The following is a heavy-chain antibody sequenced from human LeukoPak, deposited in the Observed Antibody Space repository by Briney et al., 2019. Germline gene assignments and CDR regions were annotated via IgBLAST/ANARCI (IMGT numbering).Heavy chain of an antibody. CDR1: GGSISSGSYY. Sequence: PSETLSLTCTVSGGSISSGSYYWSWIRQPAGKGLEWIGRIYTSGSTNYNPSLKCRVTISVDTSKNQFSLKLSSVTAADTAVYYCARDFGTAHATGPPIHYGMDVWGQGTTVTVSS. CDR3: ARDFGTAHATGPPIHYGMDV. D-gene: IGHD1-14*01. V-gene: IGHV4-61*02. CDR2: IYTSGST. J-gene: IGHJ6*02.